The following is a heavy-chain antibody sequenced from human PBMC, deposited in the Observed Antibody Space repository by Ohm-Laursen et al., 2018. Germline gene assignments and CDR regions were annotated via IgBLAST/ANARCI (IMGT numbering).Heavy chain of an antibody. D-gene: IGHD3-16*01. V-gene: IGHV3-23*01. Sequence: SLRLSCTAPGFTFSTNAMTWVRQAPGQGLEWVSSVSGSGTNTYYTDSVKRRFIISRDNSKNTLHLQMNSLRAENTALYYSLKQADPGLAYWYFDVWGRGTLVTGSS. J-gene: IGHJ2*01. CDR3: LKQADPGLAYWYFDV. CDR2: VSGSGTNT. CDR1: GFTFSTNA.